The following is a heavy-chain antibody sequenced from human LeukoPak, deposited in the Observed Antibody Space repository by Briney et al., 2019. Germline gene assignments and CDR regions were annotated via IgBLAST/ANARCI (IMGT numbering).Heavy chain of an antibody. CDR3: AKDPHSSGWTWYYYYYGMDV. V-gene: IGHV3-30*18. D-gene: IGHD6-19*01. CDR1: GFTFSSYG. Sequence: GGSLRLSCAASGFTFSSYGMHWVRQAPGKGLEWVAVISYDGSNKYYADSVKGRFTISRDNSKNTLYLQMNSLRAEDTAVYYCAKDPHSSGWTWYYYYYGMDVWGQGTTVTVSS. J-gene: IGHJ6*02. CDR2: ISYDGSNK.